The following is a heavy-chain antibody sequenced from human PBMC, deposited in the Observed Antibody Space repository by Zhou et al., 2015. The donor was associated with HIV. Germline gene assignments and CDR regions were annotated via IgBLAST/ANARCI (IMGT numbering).Heavy chain of an antibody. CDR2: ISVYNGNT. Sequence: QAQLVQSGVEVKKPGASVKVSCQTSHYRFRSYGITWVRQAPGQGLEWMGWISVYNGNTNYAQKFQGRVTMTADTSTTTAYLELRNLRSDDTAVYYCARVDTVVMVTDYWGQGTLVTVSS. V-gene: IGHV1-18*01. J-gene: IGHJ4*02. CDR3: ARVDTVVMVTDY. D-gene: IGHD2-15*01. CDR1: HYRFRSYG.